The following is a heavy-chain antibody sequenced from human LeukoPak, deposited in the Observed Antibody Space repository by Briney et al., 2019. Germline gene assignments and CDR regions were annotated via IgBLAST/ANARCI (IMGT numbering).Heavy chain of an antibody. D-gene: IGHD6-19*01. V-gene: IGHV4-59*11. CDR3: ARGGWSHAY. J-gene: IGHJ1*01. Sequence: SVTLSLTCTVSGGSISSHYWSWIRQPPGKGLEWIGYIYYTGSTNYNPSLQSRVTISVDTSNNQFSLKLSSVTAADTAVYYCARGGWSHAYWGQGTLVTVSS. CDR2: IYYTGST. CDR1: GGSISSHY.